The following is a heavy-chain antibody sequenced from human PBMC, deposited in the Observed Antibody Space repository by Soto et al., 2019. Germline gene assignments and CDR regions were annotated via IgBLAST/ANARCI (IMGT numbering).Heavy chain of an antibody. CDR3: GRVLPQSGAGIKYTVWAV. J-gene: IGHJ6*02. D-gene: IGHD6-19*01. V-gene: IGHV3-23*01. CDR2: LSGSGGTT. Sequence: GGSLRLSCAASGLTFSSYAMSWVRQAPGKGLEWVSALSGSGGTTYYADSVKGRFTISRDKSKNTLYLEMNSLRAEDTAMYYYGRVLPQSGAGIKYTVWAVGGQGTTVTV. CDR1: GLTFSSYA.